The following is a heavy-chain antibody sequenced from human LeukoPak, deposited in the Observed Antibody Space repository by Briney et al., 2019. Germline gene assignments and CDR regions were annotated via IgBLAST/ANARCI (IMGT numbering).Heavy chain of an antibody. V-gene: IGHV4-59*01. CDR1: GXSITSFY. D-gene: IGHD6-19*01. J-gene: IGHJ6*02. CDR2: SYFSGST. CDR3: ARDGYSSGRKSFYYYGMDV. Sequence: PSETLSLTCSVSGXSITSFYGSWIRQSPGKGLEWIGYSYFSGSTHFNPSLKSRVTTSVDTSKNQLSLELASVTAADTAVYYCARDGYSSGRKSFYYYGMDVWGQGITVTVSS.